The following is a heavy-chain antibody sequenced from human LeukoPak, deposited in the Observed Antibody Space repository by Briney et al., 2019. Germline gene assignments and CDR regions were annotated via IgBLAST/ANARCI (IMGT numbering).Heavy chain of an antibody. CDR3: ARGREVTRDFDY. CDR1: GGSFSGYY. J-gene: IGHJ4*02. CDR2: INHSGST. V-gene: IGHV4-34*01. D-gene: IGHD4-23*01. Sequence: PSETLSLTCVAYGGSFSGYYWSWIRQPPGKGLEWIGEINHSGSTNYNPSLKSRVTISVDTSKNQFSLKLSFVTAADTAVYYCARGREVTRDFDYWGQGTLVSVSS.